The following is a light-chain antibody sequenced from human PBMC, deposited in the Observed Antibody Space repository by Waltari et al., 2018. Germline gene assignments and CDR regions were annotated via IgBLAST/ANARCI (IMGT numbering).Light chain of an antibody. V-gene: IGLV4-69*01. CDR3: QTGGHGTWV. CDR2: VNSDGSH. J-gene: IGLJ3*02. Sequence: QLVLTQSPSASASLGASVKLTCTLSSGHSSNVLAWLQQQPEKGPRDLMQVNSDGSHSKGYKIPDRFSGSSSGAEHYLTISSLQSEDEADYYCQTGGHGTWVFGGGTKLTVL. CDR1: SGHSSNV.